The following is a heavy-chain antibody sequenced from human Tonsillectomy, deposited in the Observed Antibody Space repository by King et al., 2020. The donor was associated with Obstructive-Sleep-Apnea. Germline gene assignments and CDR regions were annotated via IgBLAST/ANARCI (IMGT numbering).Heavy chain of an antibody. D-gene: IGHD2-15*01. CDR2: ISAYNGNT. V-gene: IGHV1-18*01. CDR3: ARGASSPLALVVVAATRYDFDY. J-gene: IGHJ4*02. Sequence: QLVQSGAEVKKPGASVKVSCKASGYTFTSYGISWVRQAPGQGLEWMGWISAYNGNTNYAQKLQGRVTMTTDTSTSTAYMELRSLRSDDTAWYYCARGASSPLALVVVAATRYDFDYWGQGTLVTVSS. CDR1: GYTFTSYG.